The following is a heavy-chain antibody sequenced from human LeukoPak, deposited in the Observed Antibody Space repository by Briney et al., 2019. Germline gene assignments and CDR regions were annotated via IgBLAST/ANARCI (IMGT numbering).Heavy chain of an antibody. J-gene: IGHJ4*02. CDR1: VITISNYG. CDR3: AKRGVVIRVILVGFHKEAYYFDS. CDR2: ISGGGGGT. D-gene: IGHD3-22*01. V-gene: IGHV3-23*01. Sequence: GGPLRFSSAASVITISNYGMSWVREPPRRGLEWVAVISGGGGGTNYADSVKGRFTISRDNPRNTLYLQMNSLRAEDTAVYFCAKRGVVIRVILVGFHKEAYYFDSWGQGALVTVSS.